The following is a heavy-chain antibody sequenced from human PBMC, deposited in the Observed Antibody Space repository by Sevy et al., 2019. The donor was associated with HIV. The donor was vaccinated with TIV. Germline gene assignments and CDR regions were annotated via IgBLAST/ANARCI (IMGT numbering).Heavy chain of an antibody. V-gene: IGHV2-70*01. Sequence: SGPTLVKPTQTLTLTCTFSRFSLSTSGMCVSWIRQPPGKALEWLALIDWDDDKYYSTSLKTRLTISKDTSKNQVVLTMTNMDPVDTATYYCARIRATMVRSNHLDYDYYYDMDVWGKGTTVTVSS. CDR2: IDWDDDK. CDR1: RFSLSTSGMC. D-gene: IGHD3-10*01. CDR3: ARIRATMVRSNHLDYDYYYDMDV. J-gene: IGHJ6*03.